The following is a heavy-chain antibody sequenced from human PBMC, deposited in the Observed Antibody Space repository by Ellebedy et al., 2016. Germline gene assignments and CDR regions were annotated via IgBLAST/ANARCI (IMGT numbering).Heavy chain of an antibody. CDR3: AKEASGYDFDY. Sequence: GGSLRLSXAASGFTFDDYAMHWVRQAPGKGLEWVSGISWNSGSIGYADSVKGRFTISRDNAKNSLYLQMNSLRAEDTALYYCAKEASGYDFDYWGQGTLVTVSS. CDR1: GFTFDDYA. D-gene: IGHD5-12*01. J-gene: IGHJ4*02. V-gene: IGHV3-9*01. CDR2: ISWNSGSI.